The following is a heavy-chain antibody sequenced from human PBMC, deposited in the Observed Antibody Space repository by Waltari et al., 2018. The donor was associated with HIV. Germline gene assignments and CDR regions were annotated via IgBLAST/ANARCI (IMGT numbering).Heavy chain of an antibody. J-gene: IGHJ6*02. CDR2: INHSGST. CDR1: GGSFSGYY. Sequence: QVQLQQWGAGLLKPSETLSLTCAVYGGSFSGYYWSWIRPPPGKGLEWIGEINHSGSTNYNPSLKSRVTISVDTSKNQFSLKLSSVTAADTAVYYCARRARITMVRGVPSYGMDVWGQGTTVTVSS. V-gene: IGHV4-34*01. D-gene: IGHD3-10*01. CDR3: ARRARITMVRGVPSYGMDV.